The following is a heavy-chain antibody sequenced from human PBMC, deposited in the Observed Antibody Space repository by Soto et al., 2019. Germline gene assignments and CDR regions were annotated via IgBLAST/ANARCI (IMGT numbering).Heavy chain of an antibody. J-gene: IGHJ3*02. CDR1: GYTFTSYY. CDR2: INPSGGST. V-gene: IGHV1-46*01. Sequence: ASVKVSCKASGYTFTSYYMHWVRQAPGQGLEWMGIINPSGGSTSYAQKFQGRVTMTRDTSTSTVYMELSSLRSEDTAVYYCARDLNSSGYPDYAFAIWGQGTMVTVSS. CDR3: ARDLNSSGYPDYAFAI. D-gene: IGHD1-1*01.